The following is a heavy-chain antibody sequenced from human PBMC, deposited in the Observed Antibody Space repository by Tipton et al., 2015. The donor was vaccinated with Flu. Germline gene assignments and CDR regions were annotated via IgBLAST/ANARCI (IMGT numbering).Heavy chain of an antibody. V-gene: IGHV4-34*01. Sequence: TLSLTCTVSGGSTNEYYWSWLRQAPGKGLEWIGEINHSGSTNYNPSLKSRVTISVDTSKNQFSLKLSSVTAADTAVYYCARVGDGYSLYWGQGTLVTVSS. CDR1: GGSTNEYY. D-gene: IGHD5-24*01. CDR3: ARVGDGYSLY. CDR2: INHSGST. J-gene: IGHJ4*02.